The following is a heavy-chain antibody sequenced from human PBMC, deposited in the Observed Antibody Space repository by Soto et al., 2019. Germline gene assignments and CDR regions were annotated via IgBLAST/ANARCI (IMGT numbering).Heavy chain of an antibody. CDR1: GGSISSGGYS. V-gene: IGHV4-30-2*01. CDR2: IYHSGSI. CDR3: ARVPDY. J-gene: IGHJ4*02. Sequence: SETLSLTCAVSGGSISSGGYSWSWIRQPPGKGQEGIGYIYHSGSIYYNQSLKSRVTISVDRSKNQYSLKLSSVTAADTAVYHCARVPDYWGQGTLVTVS.